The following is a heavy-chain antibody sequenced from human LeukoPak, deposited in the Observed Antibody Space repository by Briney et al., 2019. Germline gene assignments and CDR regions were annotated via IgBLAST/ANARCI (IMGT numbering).Heavy chain of an antibody. D-gene: IGHD3-16*01. CDR2: ISSRSNYI. CDR3: ARDGTGYYDYGFPPWYFDL. J-gene: IGHJ2*01. V-gene: IGHV3-21*06. Sequence: GGSLRLSCAVSGFTLSGFTMNWVRQTPGEGLEWVSSISSRSNYIHYSDSVKGRFTISRDNAESSLHLQMSSLRVEDTAVYFCARDGTGYYDYGFPPWYFDLWGRGTLVTVSS. CDR1: GFTLSGFT.